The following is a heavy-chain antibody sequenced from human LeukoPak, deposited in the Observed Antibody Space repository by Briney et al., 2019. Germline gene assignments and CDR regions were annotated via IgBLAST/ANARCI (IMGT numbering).Heavy chain of an antibody. CDR2: INHSGST. J-gene: IGHJ3*02. D-gene: IGHD3-22*01. CDR3: ATQVMIVANYAFDI. V-gene: IGHV4-39*01. CDR1: GGSISSASYY. Sequence: PSETLSLTCIVSGGSISSASYYWGWIRQPPGKGLEWIGEINHSGSTNYNPSLKSRVTISVDTSKNQFSLKLSSVTAADTAVYYCATQVMIVANYAFDIWGQGTMVTVSS.